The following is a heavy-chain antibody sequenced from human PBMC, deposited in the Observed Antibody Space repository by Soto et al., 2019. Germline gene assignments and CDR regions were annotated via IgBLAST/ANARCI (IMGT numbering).Heavy chain of an antibody. CDR1: GFTFGGYA. CDR2: IRSKVCGGTT. D-gene: IGHD4-17*01. Sequence: EEQLVESGGGSVQPGRSLRLSCPASGFTFGGYAVTWFRQAPGKGLEWVGFIRSKVCGGTTEYAASVAGRFSSSRDDSKRIAYLQMDSLRIEDTALYFCTRDWRFAVTTTFLWAQGTLVTFSA. V-gene: IGHV3-49*03. CDR3: TRDWRFAVTTTFL. J-gene: IGHJ4*02.